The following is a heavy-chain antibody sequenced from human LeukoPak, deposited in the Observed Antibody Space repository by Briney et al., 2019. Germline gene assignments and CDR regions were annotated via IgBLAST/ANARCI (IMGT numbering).Heavy chain of an antibody. D-gene: IGHD4/OR15-4a*01. CDR3: TTVDYPGYFRY. Sequence: KSGGSLRLSCAASGFTLNNAWMSWVRQAPGKGLEWVGRIESKIDGGTTDYGAPVKGRFTISRDDSKNTLFLQMNSLKTEDTALYFCTTVDYPGYFRYWGQGTLVTVSS. CDR2: IESKIDGGTT. V-gene: IGHV3-15*04. CDR1: GFTLNNAW. J-gene: IGHJ4*02.